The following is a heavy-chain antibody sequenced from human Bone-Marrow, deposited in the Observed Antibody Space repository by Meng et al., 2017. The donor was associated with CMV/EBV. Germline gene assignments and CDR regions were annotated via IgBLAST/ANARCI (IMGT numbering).Heavy chain of an antibody. CDR3: ARGRGGAADVYYGMDV. CDR2: TYYRSKWYN. J-gene: IGHJ6*02. D-gene: IGHD6-13*01. CDR1: GDSFSSNSAA. Sequence: SETLSLTCAISGDSFSSNSAAWNWIRQSPSRGLEWLGRTYYRSKWYNDYAVSVKSRIAINPDTSKNQFSLQLNSVTPEDTDVYYCARGRGGAADVYYGMDVWGQGTTVTVSS. V-gene: IGHV6-1*01.